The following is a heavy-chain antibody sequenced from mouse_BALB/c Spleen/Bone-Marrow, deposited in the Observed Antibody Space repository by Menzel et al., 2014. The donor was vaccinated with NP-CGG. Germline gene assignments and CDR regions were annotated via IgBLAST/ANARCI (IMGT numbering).Heavy chain of an antibody. D-gene: IGHD2-1*01. Sequence: QVQLQQSGAELAKPGASVKMSCKASGYTFTSYWMHWVKQRPGQGLEWIGYINPSTGYTDYNQKFNDKATLTADKSSSTAYMQLSSLTSKDSAVYYCARGNPLYAMDYWGPGTSVTVSS. J-gene: IGHJ4*01. CDR1: GYTFTSYW. CDR2: INPSTGYT. V-gene: IGHV1-7*01. CDR3: ARGNPLYAMDY.